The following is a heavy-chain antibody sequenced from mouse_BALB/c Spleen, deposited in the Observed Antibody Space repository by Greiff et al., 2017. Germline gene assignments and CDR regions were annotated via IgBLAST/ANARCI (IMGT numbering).Heavy chain of an antibody. V-gene: IGHV5-6-3*01. D-gene: IGHD1-1*01. CDR1: GFTFSSYG. CDR3: SDIYYYISSYFAD. CDR2: INSNGGCT. Sequence: EVMLVQSGGGLVKPGGSLKLSCAASGFTFSSYGLSWVRQTPDKRLELVATINSNGGCTYYPDSVKGRFTISRDNAKNTLYLQMSSLKSEDTAMYYCSDIYYYISSYFADWGQGTLVTVSA. J-gene: IGHJ3*01.